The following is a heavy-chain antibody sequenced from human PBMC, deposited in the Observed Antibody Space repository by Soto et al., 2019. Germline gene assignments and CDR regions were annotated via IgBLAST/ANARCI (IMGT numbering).Heavy chain of an antibody. CDR3: AREKGYSYGYFDY. D-gene: IGHD5-18*01. CDR2: IIPILGIA. J-gene: IGHJ4*02. CDR1: GGTFSSYT. Sequence: QVQLVQSGAEVKKPGSSVKVSCKASGGTFSSYTISWVRQAPGQGLEWMGRIIPILGIANYAQKFQGRVTXPXDXXTSKAYMELSSRRSEDTAVYYCAREKGYSYGYFDYWGQGTLVTVSS. V-gene: IGHV1-69*08.